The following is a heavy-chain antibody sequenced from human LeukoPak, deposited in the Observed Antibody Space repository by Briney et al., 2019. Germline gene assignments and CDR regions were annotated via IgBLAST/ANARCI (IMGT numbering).Heavy chain of an antibody. CDR2: ISSSGSTI. D-gene: IGHD5-18*01. CDR3: ARAYGYVPHFDY. CDR1: GFTFSDYY. V-gene: IGHV3-11*01. Sequence: GGSLRFSCAASGFTFSDYYMSWIRQAPGKGLEWVSYISSSGSTIYYADSVKGRFTISRDNAKNSLYLQMNSLKAEDTAVYYCARAYGYVPHFDYWGQGTLVTVSS. J-gene: IGHJ4*02.